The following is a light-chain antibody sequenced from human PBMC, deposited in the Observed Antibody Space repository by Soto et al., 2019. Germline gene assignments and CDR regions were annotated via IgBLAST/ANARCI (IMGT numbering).Light chain of an antibody. V-gene: IGKV3-20*01. J-gene: IGKJ5*01. CDR3: QQYGSSHSIT. CDR1: QSVSSS. CDR2: DAS. Sequence: EIVLTHSPVTLSLSPGERATLSCRASQSVSSSLAWYHHKPGEAPRLLISDASIRAAGIPDRFSGSGSGTDFTLTIRRLEPEDFAVYYCQQYGSSHSITCGQGKRREIK.